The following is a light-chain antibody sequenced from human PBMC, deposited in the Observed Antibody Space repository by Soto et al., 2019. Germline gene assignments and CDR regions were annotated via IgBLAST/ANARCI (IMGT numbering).Light chain of an antibody. Sequence: EIPMTQSPATLSVSPGERATLSCGASQSVGSKVAWYQQKPGQAPSLLIYDTSTRATGIPARFSGSGSGTEFSLTIRSLQSEDFAVYYCQQYNAWPLFTFGQGTKVEIK. V-gene: IGKV3-15*01. CDR3: QQYNAWPLFT. J-gene: IGKJ2*01. CDR1: QSVGSK. CDR2: DTS.